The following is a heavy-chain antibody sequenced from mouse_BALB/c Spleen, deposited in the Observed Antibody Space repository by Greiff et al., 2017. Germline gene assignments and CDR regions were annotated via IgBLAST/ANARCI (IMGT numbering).Heavy chain of an antibody. CDR3: ARNGNYRYDWIFDY. V-gene: IGHV1-82*01. J-gene: IGHJ2*01. Sequence: QVQLQQSGPELVKPGASVKISCKASGYAFSSSWMNWVKQRPGQGLEWIGRIYPGDGDTNYNGKFKGKATLTADKSSSTAYMQLSSLTSVDSAVYFCARNGNYRYDWIFDYWGQGTTLTVSS. CDR2: IYPGDGDT. D-gene: IGHD2-14*01. CDR1: GYAFSSSW.